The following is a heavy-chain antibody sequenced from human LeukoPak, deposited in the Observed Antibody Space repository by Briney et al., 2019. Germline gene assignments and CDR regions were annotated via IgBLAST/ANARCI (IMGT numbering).Heavy chain of an antibody. V-gene: IGHV5-51*01. Sequence: GESLKISCKGSGYSFTSYWIGWVRQMPGKGLEWMGIIYPGDSDTRYSPSFQSQVTISADKSISTAYLQWSSLKASDTAMYYCARRYYDILTGYSEFNYWGQGTLVTVSS. CDR3: ARRYYDILTGYSEFNY. CDR1: GYSFTSYW. J-gene: IGHJ4*02. CDR2: IYPGDSDT. D-gene: IGHD3-9*01.